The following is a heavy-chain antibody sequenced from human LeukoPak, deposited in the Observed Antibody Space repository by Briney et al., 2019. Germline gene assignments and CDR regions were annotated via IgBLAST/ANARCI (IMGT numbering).Heavy chain of an antibody. CDR3: GAGGFYYYYGMDV. Sequence: SVKVSCKASGFTFTSSAVQWVRQARGQRLEWIGWIVVGSGNTNYAQKFQERVTITRDMSTSTAYMELSSLRSEDTAVYYCGAGGFYYYYGMDVWGQGTTVTVSS. V-gene: IGHV1-58*01. D-gene: IGHD4-23*01. J-gene: IGHJ6*02. CDR2: IVVGSGNT. CDR1: GFTFTSSA.